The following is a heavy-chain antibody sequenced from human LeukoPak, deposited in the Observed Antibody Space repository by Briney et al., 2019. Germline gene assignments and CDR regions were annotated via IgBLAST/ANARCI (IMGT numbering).Heavy chain of an antibody. CDR3: ARSPTYGLVAYYYYYYGMDV. J-gene: IGHJ6*02. D-gene: IGHD3-10*01. CDR1: GFTFSSYW. Sequence: GGSLRLSCAAPGFTFSSYWMSWVRQAPGKGLEWVANIKQDGSEKYYVDSVKGRFTISRDNAKNSLYLQMNSLRAEDTAVYYCARSPTYGLVAYYYYYYGMDVWGQGTTVTVSS. CDR2: IKQDGSEK. V-gene: IGHV3-7*01.